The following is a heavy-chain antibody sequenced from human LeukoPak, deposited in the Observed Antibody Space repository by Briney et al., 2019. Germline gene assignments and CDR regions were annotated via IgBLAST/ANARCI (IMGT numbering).Heavy chain of an antibody. CDR2: IIPIFGTA. J-gene: IGHJ3*02. D-gene: IGHD2-15*01. CDR3: ARSRLGYCSGGSCYSGAI. V-gene: IGHV1-69*05. Sequence: SVKVSCKASGGTFSSYAISWVRQAPGQGLEWMGGIIPIFGTANYAQKFQGRVTITTDESTSTAYMELSSLRSEDTAVYYCARSRLGYCSGGSCYSGAIWGQGTMVTASS. CDR1: GGTFSSYA.